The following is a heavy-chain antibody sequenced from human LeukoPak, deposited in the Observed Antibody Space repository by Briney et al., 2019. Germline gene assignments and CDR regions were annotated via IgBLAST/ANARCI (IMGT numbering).Heavy chain of an antibody. CDR3: AKDPRRYSRTGGYSDY. V-gene: IGHV3-30*18. J-gene: IGHJ4*02. CDR1: RFTFSNYV. D-gene: IGHD6-13*01. Sequence: PGGSLRLSCAASRFTFSNYVMHWVRQAPGKGLEWVAVISYDGSDKYYADSVKGRFTISRDNSKNTLYLQMNSLRAEDTAVYYCAKDPRRYSRTGGYSDYWGQGTLVTVSS. CDR2: ISYDGSDK.